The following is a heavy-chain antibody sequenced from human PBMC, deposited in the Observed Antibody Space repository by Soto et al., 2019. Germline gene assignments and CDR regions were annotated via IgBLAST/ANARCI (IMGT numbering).Heavy chain of an antibody. CDR2: IYYDETP. Sequence: QLQLQESGPGLVKPSETLSLTCSVYGGSISTDSYNWDWIRQSPGKGLEWIETIYYDETPYYNPSLKCQVTISLDTSRNHFSLKVKSVTAADTAMCYCARFFGNAFDVWGQGTMVKVSS. CDR3: ARFFGNAFDV. V-gene: IGHV4-39*02. D-gene: IGHD3-3*01. J-gene: IGHJ3*01. CDR1: GGSISTDSYN.